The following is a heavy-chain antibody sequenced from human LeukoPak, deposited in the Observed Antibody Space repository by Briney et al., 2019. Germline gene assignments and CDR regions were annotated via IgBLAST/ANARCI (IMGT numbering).Heavy chain of an antibody. J-gene: IGHJ3*02. V-gene: IGHV4-59*01. CDR1: GVSISSYY. D-gene: IGHD6-13*01. CDR2: IYYSGST. CDR3: ARRIAAAGRRNAFDI. Sequence: SETLSLTCTVSGVSISSYYWSWIRQPPGKGLEWIGYIYYSGSTNYNPSLKSRVTISVDTSKNQFSLKLSSVTAADTAVYYCARRIAAAGRRNAFDIWGQGTMVTVSS.